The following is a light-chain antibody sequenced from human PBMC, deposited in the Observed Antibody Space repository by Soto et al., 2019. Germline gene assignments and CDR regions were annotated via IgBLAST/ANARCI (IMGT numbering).Light chain of an antibody. V-gene: IGKV1-5*01. Sequence: DIQMTQSPSTLFASVGYRVTITYRASQSFSRWLAWYQQKPGKPPKVLIYDVSRLESGVPSRLSGSGSGTEFTLTISRLQPEDVATYYCQQYNNLWAFGQGTKVDIK. J-gene: IGKJ1*01. CDR1: QSFSRW. CDR2: DVS. CDR3: QQYNNLWA.